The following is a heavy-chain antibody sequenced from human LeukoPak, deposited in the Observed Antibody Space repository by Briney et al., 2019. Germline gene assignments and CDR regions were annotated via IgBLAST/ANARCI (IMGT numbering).Heavy chain of an antibody. CDR1: GFTFTRSA. Sequence: PGGSLRLSCAASGFTFTRSAMSWVRQAPGKGLEGVSAFSGGGDTYYADSVKGRFTISRDTSKNTLYLQMNSLSAEDTAVYYCAKEGLRYFDFDFWGQGTLVTVSS. J-gene: IGHJ4*02. V-gene: IGHV3-23*01. CDR2: FSGGGDT. CDR3: AKEGLRYFDFDF. D-gene: IGHD3-9*01.